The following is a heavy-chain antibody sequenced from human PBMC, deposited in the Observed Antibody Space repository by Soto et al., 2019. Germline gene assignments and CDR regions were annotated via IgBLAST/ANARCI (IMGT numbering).Heavy chain of an antibody. CDR3: ARLYCSGGSCDYYYYYYMDV. Sequence: EVQLVESGGGLVKPGGSLRLSCAASGFTFSSYSMNWVRQAPGKGLEWVSSISSSSSYIYYADSVKGRFTISRENAKNSLYLQMNSLRAEDKAVYYCARLYCSGGSCDYYYYYYMDVWGKGTTVTVSS. D-gene: IGHD2-15*01. CDR2: ISSSSSYI. J-gene: IGHJ6*03. CDR1: GFTFSSYS. V-gene: IGHV3-21*01.